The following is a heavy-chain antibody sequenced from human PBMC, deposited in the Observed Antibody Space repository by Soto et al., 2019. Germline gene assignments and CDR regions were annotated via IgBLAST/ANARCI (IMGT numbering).Heavy chain of an antibody. V-gene: IGHV3-23*01. J-gene: IGHJ4*02. D-gene: IGHD2-15*01. Sequence: GGSLRLSCAASGFTFSSYAMSWVRQAPGKGLEWVSAIGGSGGSTYYADSVRGRFTISKDNSKNTLYLQMNSLRAEDTAVYYCARSTGGHYFDYWGQGTLVTVSS. CDR3: ARSTGGHYFDY. CDR1: GFTFSSYA. CDR2: IGGSGGST.